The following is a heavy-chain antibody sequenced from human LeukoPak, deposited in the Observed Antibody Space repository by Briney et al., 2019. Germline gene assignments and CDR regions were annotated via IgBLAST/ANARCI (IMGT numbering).Heavy chain of an antibody. CDR2: IIPIFGTA. Sequence: GASVKVSCKASGGTFSSYAISWVRQAPGQGLEWKGGIIPIFGTANYAQKFQGRVTITADESTSTAYMELSSLRSEDTAVYYCARDVRSLLFGGAHAFDIWGQGTMVTVSS. CDR1: GGTFSSYA. J-gene: IGHJ3*02. D-gene: IGHD2-21*02. V-gene: IGHV1-69*13. CDR3: ARDVRSLLFGGAHAFDI.